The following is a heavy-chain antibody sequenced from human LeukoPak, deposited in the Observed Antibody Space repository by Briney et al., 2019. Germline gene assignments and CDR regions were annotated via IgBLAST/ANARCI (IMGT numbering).Heavy chain of an antibody. CDR2: IWYDGSNQ. V-gene: IGHV3-33*06. CDR1: GFTFSSYG. D-gene: IGHD6-13*01. Sequence: GGSLRLSCAASGFTFSSYGMHWVRQAPRKGLEWVAVIWYDGSNQYSADSVKGRFTISRDNSKNTLYLQMNSLRAEDTAVYYCAKDWRYSSSWYYFDYWGQGTLVTVSS. J-gene: IGHJ4*02. CDR3: AKDWRYSSSWYYFDY.